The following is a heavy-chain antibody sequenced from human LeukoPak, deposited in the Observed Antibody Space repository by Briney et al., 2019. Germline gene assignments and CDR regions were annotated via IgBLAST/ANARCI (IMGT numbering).Heavy chain of an antibody. CDR1: GFTFSSFS. J-gene: IGHJ4*02. D-gene: IGHD4-17*01. CDR3: ARVIGSYGDSAY. Sequence: GGSLRLSCAASGFTFSSFSMNWVRQAPGKGLEWISYISSSSSCAYYADSVKGRFTISRDNAKNSLYLQMNSLRAEDTAVYYCARVIGSYGDSAYWGQGTLVTVSS. CDR2: ISSSSSCA. V-gene: IGHV3-21*05.